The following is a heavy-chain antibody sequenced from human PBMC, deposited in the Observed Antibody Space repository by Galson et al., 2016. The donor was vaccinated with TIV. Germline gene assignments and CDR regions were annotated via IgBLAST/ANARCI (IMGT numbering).Heavy chain of an antibody. V-gene: IGHV4-61*02. CDR2: IYTSGST. Sequence: TLSLTCTVSGDPFSSGSFYWSWIRQPAGKGLEWIGRIYTSGSTKYNPSLKSRVSISKDTSKKQFSLKLHSVTAADTAVYYCAREGDYYYDNRAGGYYGGGMDVWGQGTTVTVPS. J-gene: IGHJ6*02. CDR3: AREGDYYYDNRAGGYYGGGMDV. D-gene: IGHD3-22*01. CDR1: GDPFSSGSFY.